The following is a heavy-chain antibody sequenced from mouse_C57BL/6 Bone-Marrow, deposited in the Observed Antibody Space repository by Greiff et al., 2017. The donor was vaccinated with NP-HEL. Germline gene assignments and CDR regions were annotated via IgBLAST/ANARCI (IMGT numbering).Heavy chain of an antibody. V-gene: IGHV1-7*01. CDR3: ARYRASTGTRAMEY. CDR2: IKPSSGYT. CDR1: GYTFTSYW. Sequence: QVQLQQSGAALAKPGASVKLSCKASGYTFTSYWMHWVKPRPGQGLEWIGYIKPSSGYTKYNQKFKDKATLTADKSSSTAYMQLSSQTYEDTAGYYCARYRASTGTRAMEYWGQGTSVTVSS. D-gene: IGHD4-1*02. J-gene: IGHJ4*01.